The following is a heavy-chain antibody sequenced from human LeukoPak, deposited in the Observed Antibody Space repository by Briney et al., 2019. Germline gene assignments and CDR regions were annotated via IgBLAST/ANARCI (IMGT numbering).Heavy chain of an antibody. CDR1: GFTFSTYG. CDR3: ARDYDFWSGYYFSGGYGMDV. Sequence: GGSLRLSCAASGFTFSTYGMHWVRQAPGKGLEWVAVIWYDGSNKYYADSVKGRFTISRDNSKNTLYLQMNSLRAEDTAVYYCARDYDFWSGYYFSGGYGMDVWGQGTTVTVSS. D-gene: IGHD3-3*01. CDR2: IWYDGSNK. V-gene: IGHV3-33*01. J-gene: IGHJ6*02.